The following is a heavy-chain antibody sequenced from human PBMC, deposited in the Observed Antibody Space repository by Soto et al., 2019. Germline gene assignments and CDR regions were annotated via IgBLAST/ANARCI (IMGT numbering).Heavy chain of an antibody. J-gene: IGHJ4*02. CDR3: ARVWDQWLLEIDF. D-gene: IGHD6-19*01. CDR2: ISSNSSSI. CDR1: GFTFSSHS. Sequence: EVQLVESGGGLVKPGGSLRLSCAASGFTFSSHSMNWVRQAPGKGLEWVSSISSNSSSIYYADSVKGRFTISRDNAKNSLYLQMNGLRAEDTAVYYCARVWDQWLLEIDFWGQGALVTISS. V-gene: IGHV3-21*01.